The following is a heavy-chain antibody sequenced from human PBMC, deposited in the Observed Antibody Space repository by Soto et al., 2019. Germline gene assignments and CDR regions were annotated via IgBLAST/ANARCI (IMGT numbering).Heavy chain of an antibody. CDR2: ISGSGDYT. Sequence: EVQLLESEGGLVQPGGSLRLSCAASGFTVSIYAMSWVRQAPGKGLEWVSAISGSGDYTYYADSVKGRFAISRDNSKNTLYLQMNSLRAEDTAVYYSAKVLKAVAGTYDYWGQGTLLTVSS. CDR3: AKVLKAVAGTYDY. V-gene: IGHV3-23*01. J-gene: IGHJ4*02. D-gene: IGHD6-19*01. CDR1: GFTVSIYA.